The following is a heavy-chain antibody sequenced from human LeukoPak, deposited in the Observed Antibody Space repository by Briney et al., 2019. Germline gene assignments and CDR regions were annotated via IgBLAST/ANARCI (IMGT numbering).Heavy chain of an antibody. Sequence: GGSLRLSCAASGFTFSSYAMSWVRQAPGKGLEWVSTMTGSGGSTNYADSVKGRFTISRDNSKNTLYLQMNSLRAEDTAVYYCAKETSRIGGSMASFDYWGQGTLVTVSS. CDR2: MTGSGGST. CDR3: AKETSRIGGSMASFDY. D-gene: IGHD1-26*01. CDR1: GFTFSSYA. V-gene: IGHV3-23*01. J-gene: IGHJ4*02.